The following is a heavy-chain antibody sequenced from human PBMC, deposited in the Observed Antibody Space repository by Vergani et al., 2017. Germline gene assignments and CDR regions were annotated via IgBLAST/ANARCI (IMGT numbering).Heavy chain of an antibody. D-gene: IGHD3-10*01. J-gene: IGHJ5*02. CDR1: GGSISSYY. V-gene: IGHV4-59*06. Sequence: QVQLQESGPGLVKPSETLSLTCTVSGGSISSYYWSWIRQPPGKGLEWIGYIYYSGSTYYNPSLKSRVTRSVDTSKNQFSLKLSSVTAADTAVYYCARGYGSGSHRFDPWGQGTLVTVSS. CDR2: IYYSGST. CDR3: ARGYGSGSHRFDP.